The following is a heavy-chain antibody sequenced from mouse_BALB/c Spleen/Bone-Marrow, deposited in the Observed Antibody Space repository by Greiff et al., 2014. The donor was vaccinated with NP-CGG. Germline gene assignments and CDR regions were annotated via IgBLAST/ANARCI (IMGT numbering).Heavy chain of an antibody. CDR2: ISSGGST. D-gene: IGHD2-3*01. V-gene: IGHV5-6-5*01. CDR1: GFTFSSYA. CDR3: ARGGGWLLSFDY. J-gene: IGHJ2*01. Sequence: EVQRVESGGGLVKPGGSLKLFCAASGFTFSSYAMSWVRQTPEKRLEWVASISSGGSTYYPDSVKGRFTISRDNARNILYLQMSSPRSEDTAMYYCARGGGWLLSFDYWGQGTTLTVSS.